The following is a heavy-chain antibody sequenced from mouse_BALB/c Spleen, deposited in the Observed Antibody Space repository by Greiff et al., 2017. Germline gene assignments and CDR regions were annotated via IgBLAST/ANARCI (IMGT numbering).Heavy chain of an antibody. CDR1: GFTFSSYT. Sequence: EVQGVESGGGLVKPGGSLKLSCAASGFTFSSYTMSWVRQTPEKRLEWVATISSGGGNTYYPDSVKGRFTISRDNAKNNLYLQMSSLRSEDTALYYCARSPTMITGMDYWGQGTSVTVSS. CDR2: ISSGGGNT. J-gene: IGHJ4*01. D-gene: IGHD2-4*01. V-gene: IGHV5-9*03. CDR3: ARSPTMITGMDY.